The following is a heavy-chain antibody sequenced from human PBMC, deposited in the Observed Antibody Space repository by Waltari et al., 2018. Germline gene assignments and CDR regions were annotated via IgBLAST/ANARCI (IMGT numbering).Heavy chain of an antibody. D-gene: IGHD6-13*01. Sequence: EVQLVESGGGLAQPGGSLRLSCAASGLSFSNYWMTWVRQASGKVPECVAKLKKDGSEKYYMDSVKGRFTISRDNAKNSLYLQMNNLRVEDTAVYYCTRGGRDSSWYWRDWGQGTLVTVSS. CDR1: GLSFSNYW. CDR3: TRGGRDSSWYWRD. V-gene: IGHV3-7*01. J-gene: IGHJ4*02. CDR2: LKKDGSEK.